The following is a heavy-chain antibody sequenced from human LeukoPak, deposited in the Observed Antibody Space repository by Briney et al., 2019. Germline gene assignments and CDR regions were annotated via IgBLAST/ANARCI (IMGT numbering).Heavy chain of an antibody. J-gene: IGHJ4*02. CDR2: INSDGSST. Sequence: TGGSLRLSCAASGFTFSTYWMHWVRKAPGKGLVWVSRINSDGSSTTYADSVKGRFTISRDNAKNTLYLQMNSLTAEDTALYYCARSKYSASHVDYWGQGTLVTVSS. CDR3: ARSKYSASHVDY. V-gene: IGHV3-74*01. CDR1: GFTFSTYW. D-gene: IGHD1-26*01.